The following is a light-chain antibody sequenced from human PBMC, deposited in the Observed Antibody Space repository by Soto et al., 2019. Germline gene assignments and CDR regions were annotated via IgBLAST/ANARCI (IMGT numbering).Light chain of an antibody. CDR2: DVS. Sequence: SVLTQPASVSGSPGQSITISCPGNSSDVGGYNSVSWYQQHPGKVPKLMIYDVSNRPSGVSDRFSGSKSGNTAALTISGLQAEDEADYYCSSYTSSSLLVFGGGTQLTVL. CDR3: SSYTSSSLLV. J-gene: IGLJ2*01. CDR1: SSDVGGYNS. V-gene: IGLV2-14*01.